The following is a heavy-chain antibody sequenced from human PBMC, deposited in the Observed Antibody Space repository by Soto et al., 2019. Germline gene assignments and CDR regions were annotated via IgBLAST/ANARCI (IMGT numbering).Heavy chain of an antibody. J-gene: IGHJ6*02. CDR2: IYPSDSDT. CDR3: ARRRGTSYYYYGMDV. CDR1: GYTFTIYW. Sequence: GESLKISCQVSGYTFTIYWIGWVRQMPGKGLEWMGIIYPSDSDTNYSPSFQGHVTISADKSISTAYLQWSSLKASDTAMYYCARRRGTSYYYYGMDVWGQGTTVTVSS. D-gene: IGHD2-2*01. V-gene: IGHV5-51*01.